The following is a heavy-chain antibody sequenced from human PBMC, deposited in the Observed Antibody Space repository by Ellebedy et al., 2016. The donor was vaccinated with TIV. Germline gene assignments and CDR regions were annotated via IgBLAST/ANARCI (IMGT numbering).Heavy chain of an antibody. J-gene: IGHJ4*02. D-gene: IGHD5-18*01. CDR2: ISSSSSTI. V-gene: IGHV3-48*02. CDR3: ARDRGGYTYGNFDY. CDR1: GFTFSSYN. Sequence: AGSLRLSXATSGFTFSSYNMNWVRQAPGKGLEWVSYISSSSSTIHYADSVKGRFTISRDNAKNSLYLQMNSLRDEDTAVYYCARDRGGYTYGNFDYWGQGTLVTVSS.